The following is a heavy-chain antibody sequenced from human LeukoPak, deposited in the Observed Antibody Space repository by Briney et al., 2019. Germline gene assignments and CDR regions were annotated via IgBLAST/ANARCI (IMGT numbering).Heavy chain of an antibody. Sequence: ASVKVSCKASGYTFTGYYMRWVRQAPGQGLEWMGWINPNSGGTNYAQKFQGRVTMTRDTSISTAYMELSRLRSDDTAVYYCEVAYYYDSSGYLYYFDYWGQGTLVTVSS. CDR2: INPNSGGT. CDR3: EVAYYYDSSGYLYYFDY. CDR1: GYTFTGYY. D-gene: IGHD3-22*01. V-gene: IGHV1-2*02. J-gene: IGHJ4*02.